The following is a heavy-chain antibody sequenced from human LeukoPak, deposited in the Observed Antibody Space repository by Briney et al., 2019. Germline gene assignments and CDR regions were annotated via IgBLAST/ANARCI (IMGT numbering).Heavy chain of an antibody. CDR2: IYYSGST. CDR1: GGSISSSIYY. J-gene: IGHJ4*02. V-gene: IGHV4-39*07. D-gene: IGHD5-18*01. Sequence: TSETLSLTCTVSGGSISSSIYYWGWLRQPPGKGLEWIGSIYYSGSTYYNPSLKSRVTISVDTSKNQFSLKLSSVTAADTAVYYCASTLRGYSYGPIDYWGQGTLVTVSS. CDR3: ASTLRGYSYGPIDY.